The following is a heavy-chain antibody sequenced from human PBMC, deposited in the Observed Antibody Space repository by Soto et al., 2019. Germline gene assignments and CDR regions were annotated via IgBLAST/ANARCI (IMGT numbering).Heavy chain of an antibody. V-gene: IGHV3-30-3*01. CDR1: GFTFSSYA. J-gene: IGHJ4*02. CDR3: ARAYEGDYVFDY. CDR2: ISYDGSVK. Sequence: PGGSLRLSCAASGFTFSSYAMHWVRQAPGKGLEGVGVISYDGSVKYYADSVKGRFTISRDNSKNTLYLQMNSLRAEDTAVYYCARAYEGDYVFDYWGQGTLVTVSS. D-gene: IGHD4-17*01.